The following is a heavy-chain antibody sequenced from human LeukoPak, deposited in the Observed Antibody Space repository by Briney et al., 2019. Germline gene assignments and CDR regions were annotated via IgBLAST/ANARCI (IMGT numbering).Heavy chain of an antibody. CDR3: ARHRGQWLPHYFDY. D-gene: IGHD6-19*01. V-gene: IGHV4-39*01. CDR2: IYYSGST. CDR1: GGSISSGSYY. J-gene: IGHJ4*02. Sequence: PSETLSLTCTVSGGSISSGSYYWGWIRQPPGKGLEWIGSIYYSGSTYYNPSLKSRVTISVDTSKNQFSLKLSSVTAADTAVYYCARHRGQWLPHYFDYWGQGTLVTVSS.